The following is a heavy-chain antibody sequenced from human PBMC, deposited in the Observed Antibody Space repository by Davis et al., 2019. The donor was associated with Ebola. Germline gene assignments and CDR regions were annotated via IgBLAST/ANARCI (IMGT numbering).Heavy chain of an antibody. CDR1: GYTFTSYD. V-gene: IGHV1-8*01. CDR3: TRSETSSGWFDP. Sequence: AASAKVSCKASGYTFTSYDINWVRQATGQGLEWMGWMNPNSGNTGYAQMFQGRVTMTRNTSITTAYMELSNLRSEDTAVYYCTRSETSSGWFDPWGQGTPVTVSS. J-gene: IGHJ5*02. CDR2: MNPNSGNT. D-gene: IGHD6-25*01.